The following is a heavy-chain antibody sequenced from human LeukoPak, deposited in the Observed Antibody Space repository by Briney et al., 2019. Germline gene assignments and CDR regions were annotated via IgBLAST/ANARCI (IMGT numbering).Heavy chain of an antibody. V-gene: IGHV4-34*01. Sequence: SETLSLTCAVYGGSFSGYYWSWIRQPPGKELEWIGEINHSGSTNYNPSLKSRVTISVDTSKNQFSLKLSSVTAVDTAVYYCARRYGDYWGQGTLVTVSS. CDR1: GGSFSGYY. D-gene: IGHD4-17*01. CDR2: INHSGST. J-gene: IGHJ4*02. CDR3: ARRYGDY.